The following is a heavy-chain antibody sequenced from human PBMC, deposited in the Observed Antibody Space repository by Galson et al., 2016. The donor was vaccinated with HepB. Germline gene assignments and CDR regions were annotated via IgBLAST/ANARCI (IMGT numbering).Heavy chain of an antibody. V-gene: IGHV3-23*01. D-gene: IGHD3-22*01. CDR3: AKDRYDSSGARYDY. CDR2: ISESGGIT. Sequence: SLRLSCAASGFTFSNYAMSWVRQAPGKGLEWVSGISESGGITYDTDSLKGRFTLSRDNSRNMLFLQMTSMRAEDTAVYYCAKDRYDSSGARYDYWGQGTLVTVSS. J-gene: IGHJ4*02. CDR1: GFTFSNYA.